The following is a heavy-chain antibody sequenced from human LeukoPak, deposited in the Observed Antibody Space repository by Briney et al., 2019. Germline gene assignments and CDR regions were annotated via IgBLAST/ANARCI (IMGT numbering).Heavy chain of an antibody. D-gene: IGHD4/OR15-4a*01. V-gene: IGHV1-2*02. CDR3: AREARGAFDY. CDR2: INPNNGDT. CDR1: GYTFTGYY. J-gene: IGHJ4*02. Sequence: ASVKVSCKASGYTFTGYYMRWVRQAPGQGLEWMGWINPNNGDTHYAQKFQGTVTMTRDTSISTAYMELSSLRSEDTAVYYCAREARGAFDYWGQGTLVTVSS.